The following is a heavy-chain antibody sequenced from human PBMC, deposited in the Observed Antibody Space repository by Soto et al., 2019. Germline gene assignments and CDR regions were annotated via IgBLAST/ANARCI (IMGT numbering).Heavy chain of an antibody. Sequence: GGSLRLSCAASGFTFSSYAMSWVRQAPGKGLEWVSAISGSGGSTYYADSVKGRFTISRDNSKNTLYLQMNSLRAEDTAVYYCAKDLDFWSGFNYYYYMDVWGKGTTVTVSS. CDR3: AKDLDFWSGFNYYYYMDV. CDR2: ISGSGGST. D-gene: IGHD3-3*01. V-gene: IGHV3-23*01. CDR1: GFTFSSYA. J-gene: IGHJ6*03.